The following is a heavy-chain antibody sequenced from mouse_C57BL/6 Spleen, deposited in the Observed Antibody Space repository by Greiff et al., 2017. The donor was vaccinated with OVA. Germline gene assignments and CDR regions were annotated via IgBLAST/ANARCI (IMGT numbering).Heavy chain of an antibody. V-gene: IGHV1-52*01. D-gene: IGHD1-3*01. CDR1: GYTFTSYW. J-gene: IGHJ4*01. CDR3: ARSSGSDSYYAMDY. Sequence: QVQLKQPGAELVRPGSSVKLSCKASGYTFTSYWMHWVKQRPIQGLEWIGNIDPSDSETHYNQKFKDKATLTVDKSSSTAYMQLSSLTSEDSAVYYCARSSGSDSYYAMDYWGQGTSVTVSS. CDR2: IDPSDSET.